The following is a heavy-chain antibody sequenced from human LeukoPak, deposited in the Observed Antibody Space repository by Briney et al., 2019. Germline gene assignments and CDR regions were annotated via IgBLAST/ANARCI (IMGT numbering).Heavy chain of an antibody. CDR1: GGSFSGYY. Sequence: SETLSLTCAVYGGSFSGYYWSWIRQPPGKGLEWIGGINHSGSTNYNPSLKSRVTISVDTSKNQFSLKLSSVTAADTAVYYCARVALRHQTNWFDPWGQGTLVTVSS. CDR3: ARVALRHQTNWFDP. V-gene: IGHV4-34*01. CDR2: INHSGST. J-gene: IGHJ5*02.